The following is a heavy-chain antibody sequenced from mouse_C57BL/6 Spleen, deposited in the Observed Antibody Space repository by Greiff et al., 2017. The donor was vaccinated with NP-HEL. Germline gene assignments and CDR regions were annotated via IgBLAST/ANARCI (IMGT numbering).Heavy chain of an antibody. J-gene: IGHJ1*03. CDR1: GYTFTSYW. D-gene: IGHD2-1*01. V-gene: IGHV1-59*01. CDR2: IDPSDSYT. Sequence: QVQLQQPGAELVRPGTSVKLSCKASGYTFTSYWMHWVKQRPGQGLEWIGVIDPSDSYTNYNQKFKGKATLTVDTSSSTAYMQLSSLTSEDSAVYYCARSTIWRYFDVWGTGTTVTVSS. CDR3: ARSTIWRYFDV.